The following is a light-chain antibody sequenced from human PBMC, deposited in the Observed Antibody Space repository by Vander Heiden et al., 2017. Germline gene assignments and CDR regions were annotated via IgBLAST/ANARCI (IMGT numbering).Light chain of an antibody. V-gene: IGKV1-6*01. CDR3: LQDYNYPVT. CDR2: AAS. J-gene: IGKJ1*01. Sequence: AIQLTQSPSSLSASAGDRVNITCRASQCIRNDLGWYQQIPGKAPKLLIYAASSLQSGVPSRFSGSGSGTDFTLTISSLQPEDFATYYCLQDYNYPVTFGQGTKVEIK. CDR1: QCIRND.